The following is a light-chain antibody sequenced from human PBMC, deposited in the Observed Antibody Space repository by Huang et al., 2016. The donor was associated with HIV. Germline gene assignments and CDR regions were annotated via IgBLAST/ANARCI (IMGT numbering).Light chain of an antibody. Sequence: DIVMTQSPDSLAVSLGERATINCTSSQRVLYSSNNKNSLAWYQQKPRQPPQLLMYLASTRESGVPDRVRGSGSGTECTLTISSLQAEDVGGYYCQQYYRPPCTCGPGTKVDIK. CDR2: LAS. CDR1: QRVLYSSNNKNS. CDR3: QQYYRPPCT. J-gene: IGKJ3*01. V-gene: IGKV4-1*01.